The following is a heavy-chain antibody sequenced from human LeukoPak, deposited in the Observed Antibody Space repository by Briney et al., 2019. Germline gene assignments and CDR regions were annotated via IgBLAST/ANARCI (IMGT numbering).Heavy chain of an antibody. CDR2: MNPNSGNT. Sequence: GASVKVSCKASGYTFTSYDINWVRHASGQGLEWMGWMNPNSGNTGYAQKFQGRVTMSRDTSINTAYMEMSNLRSEDTAIYYCVRSGFCSGATCSYQWSLGWFDPWGQGTQVIVSS. V-gene: IGHV1-8*01. J-gene: IGHJ5*02. CDR3: VRSGFCSGATCSYQWSLGWFDP. D-gene: IGHD2-15*01. CDR1: GYTFTSYD.